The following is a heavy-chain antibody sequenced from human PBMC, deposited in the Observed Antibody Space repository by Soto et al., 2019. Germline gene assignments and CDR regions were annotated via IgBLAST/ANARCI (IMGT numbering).Heavy chain of an antibody. J-gene: IGHJ4*02. CDR1: GLNFNGYT. CDR3: AKPVYGSGRPDS. CDR2: IAETGSST. Sequence: GGSLRLSCATSGLNFNGYTMSWVRQAPGQGLEWVSGIAETGSSTYYADSVKGRFTISRENSENTLYLQMNNLRAADTAIYYCAKPVYGSGRPDSWAQGPLVTVSS. D-gene: IGHD3-10*01. V-gene: IGHV3-23*01.